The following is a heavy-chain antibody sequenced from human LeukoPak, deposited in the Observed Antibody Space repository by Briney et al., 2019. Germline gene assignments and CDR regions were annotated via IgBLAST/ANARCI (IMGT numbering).Heavy chain of an antibody. D-gene: IGHD3-3*01. Sequence: ASVKVSCKASGYTFTGYYMHWVRQAPGQGLEWMGWINPNSGGTNYAQKFQGRVTMTRDTSISTAYMELSRLRSDDTAVYYCARGLSGDDFWSGYYRGNWFDPWGQGTLVTVSS. CDR1: GYTFTGYY. CDR3: ARGLSGDDFWSGYYRGNWFDP. V-gene: IGHV1-2*02. J-gene: IGHJ5*02. CDR2: INPNSGGT.